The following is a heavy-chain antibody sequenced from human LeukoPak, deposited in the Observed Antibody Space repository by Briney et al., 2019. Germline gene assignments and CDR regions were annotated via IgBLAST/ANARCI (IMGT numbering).Heavy chain of an antibody. CDR2: INHSGGT. CDR3: ARLLPLQGGDV. V-gene: IGHV4-34*01. J-gene: IGHJ6*02. Sequence: SETLSLTCAVSGASFTGYYWSWFRQPPGKGLEWIGEINHSGGTNYNPSLKSRVTISLDTSNNQFSLKLSSVTAADTAVYYCARLLPLQGGDVWGQGTTVTVSS. CDR1: GASFTGYY. D-gene: IGHD2-15*01.